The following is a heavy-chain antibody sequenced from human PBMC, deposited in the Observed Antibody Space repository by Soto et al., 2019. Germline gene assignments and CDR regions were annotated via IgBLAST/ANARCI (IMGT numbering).Heavy chain of an antibody. J-gene: IGHJ3*02. CDR1: GYTFTSYY. CDR3: ARSYYDILTGYAQGASHAFDI. Sequence: ASVKVSCKASGYTFTSYYMHWVRQAPGQGLEWMGIINPSGGSTSYAQKFQGRVTMTRDTSTSTVYMELSSLRSEDTAVYYCARSYYDILTGYAQGASHAFDIWGQGTMVTVSS. V-gene: IGHV1-46*03. CDR2: INPSGGST. D-gene: IGHD3-9*01.